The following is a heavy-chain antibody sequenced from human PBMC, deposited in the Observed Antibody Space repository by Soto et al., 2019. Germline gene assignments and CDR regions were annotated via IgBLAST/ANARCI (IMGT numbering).Heavy chain of an antibody. CDR1: GGSISSSSSY. CDR2: IYYIGNT. CDR3: ARLTYYDILTP. D-gene: IGHD3-9*01. J-gene: IGHJ5*02. V-gene: IGHV4-39*01. Sequence: SETLSLTCTVSGGSISSSSSYWGWIRQPPGKGLEWVGSIYYIGNTYYNPSLKSRVSISVDPSKNQFSLKLNSVTAADTAVYYCARLTYYDILTPWGQGTLVTVSS.